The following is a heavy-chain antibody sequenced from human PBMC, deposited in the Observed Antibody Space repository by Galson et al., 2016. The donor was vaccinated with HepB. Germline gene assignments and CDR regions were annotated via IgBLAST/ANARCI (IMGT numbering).Heavy chain of an antibody. CDR2: INPSGGTT. Sequence: SVKVSCKASGYTFTYYYMHWVRQAPGQGLEWMGIINPSGGTTTYAPKFQGSVTMTRDTSTSTVYMELSSLRSADTAVYYCARDQTPVFQAFDIWGQGTMVTVSS. J-gene: IGHJ3*02. CDR3: ARDQTPVFQAFDI. D-gene: IGHD3-10*02. V-gene: IGHV1-46*01. CDR1: GYTFTYYY.